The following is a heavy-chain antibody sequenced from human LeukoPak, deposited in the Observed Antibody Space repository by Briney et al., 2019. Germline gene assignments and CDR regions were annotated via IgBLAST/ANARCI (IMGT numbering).Heavy chain of an antibody. CDR3: ARPYYYDSRIDP. CDR1: GGSISSGDYY. CDR2: MYYSGSS. J-gene: IGHJ5*02. Sequence: SQTLSLTCTVSGGSISSGDYYWSWIRQPPGKGLEWIAYMYYSGSSYYNPSLKSRVTMSADTSKNQLSLKLSSVTAADTAVYYCARPYYYDSRIDPWGQGILVTVSS. D-gene: IGHD3-22*01. V-gene: IGHV4-30-4*01.